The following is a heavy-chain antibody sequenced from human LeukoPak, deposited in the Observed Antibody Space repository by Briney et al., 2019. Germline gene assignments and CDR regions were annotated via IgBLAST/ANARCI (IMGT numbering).Heavy chain of an antibody. CDR1: SGSISGHY. Sequence: PSETLSLTCAVSSGSISGHYWSWIRQPPGKGLEWIGYVYYTGKTYYTSSLRSRVTISVDTSKNHFSLKLTSVTAEDTAIYYCARLLDNDSSGDPDTFDMWGQGTMVTVSS. CDR2: VYYTGKT. V-gene: IGHV4-59*11. CDR3: ARLLDNDSSGDPDTFDM. D-gene: IGHD3-22*01. J-gene: IGHJ3*02.